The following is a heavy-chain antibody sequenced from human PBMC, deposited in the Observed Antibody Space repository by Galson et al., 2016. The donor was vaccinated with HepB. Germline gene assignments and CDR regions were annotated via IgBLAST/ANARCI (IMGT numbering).Heavy chain of an antibody. CDR3: ARDRGFYSCTWD. V-gene: IGHV3-23*01. J-gene: IGHJ4*02. D-gene: IGHD2-8*01. CDR1: GFTFSSYA. CDR2: ISGDGAP. Sequence: SLRLSCAASGFTFSSYAMSWVRQAPGKGLEWVSSISGDGAPYYVDSMKGRFTISRDNSKDTLYLQMIRLRAEDTAVYYCARDRGFYSCTWDWGQGTLVTVSS.